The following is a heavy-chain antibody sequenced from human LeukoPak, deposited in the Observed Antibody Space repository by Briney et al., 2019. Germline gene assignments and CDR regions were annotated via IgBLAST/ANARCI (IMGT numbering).Heavy chain of an antibody. D-gene: IGHD3-10*01. Sequence: GESLKISRKGSGYSFPSYWIGWVRQMPGKGLEWMGLIYPGDSDTRYSPSFQGQVTISADKSISTAYLQWSSLKASDTAMYYCARFGDKYGSGSYGDYWGQGTLVTVSS. CDR1: GYSFPSYW. J-gene: IGHJ4*02. V-gene: IGHV5-51*01. CDR2: IYPGDSDT. CDR3: ARFGDKYGSGSYGDY.